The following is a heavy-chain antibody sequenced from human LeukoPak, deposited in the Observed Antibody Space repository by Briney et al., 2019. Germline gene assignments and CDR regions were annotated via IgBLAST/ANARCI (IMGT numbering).Heavy chain of an antibody. CDR2: INPNRGGI. V-gene: IGHV1-2*02. CDR3: ARGMTSTGLYY. D-gene: IGHD2-2*01. Sequence: ASVKVSCKASGYTFTAFYIHWVRQAPGQGLEWMGWINPNRGGIKFAQKFQGRVTMTRDTSISTAYMELSRLRSDDTAVYYCARGMTSTGLYYWGQGTLVTVSS. J-gene: IGHJ4*02. CDR1: GYTFTAFY.